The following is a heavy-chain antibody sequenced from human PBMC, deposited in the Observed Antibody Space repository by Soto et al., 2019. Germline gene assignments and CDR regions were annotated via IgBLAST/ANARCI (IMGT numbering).Heavy chain of an antibody. J-gene: IGHJ4*02. CDR3: AKVGSMDQLLGPGFDY. CDR1: GFTFRSYA. Sequence: VQLVESGGGVVQPGRSLRLSCAASGFTFRSYAMHWVRQAPGKGLEWVSVISGSGGMTYYADSVKGRFTISRDNSKNTLFLQMNSLRAEDTAVYYCAKVGSMDQLLGPGFDYWGQGTLVTVSS. V-gene: IGHV3-23*04. D-gene: IGHD2-2*01. CDR2: ISGSGGMT.